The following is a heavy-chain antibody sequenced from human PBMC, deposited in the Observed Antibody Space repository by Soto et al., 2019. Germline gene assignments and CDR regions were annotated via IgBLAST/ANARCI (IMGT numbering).Heavy chain of an antibody. J-gene: IGHJ6*02. Sequence: QVQLVQSGAEVKKPGSSVKVSCKASGGTFSSYAISWVRQAPGQGLEWMGGIIPIFGTANYAQKFQGRVTITADESTSTAYMELSSLRSEDMAVYYCARSPIVVVVAATPRDYYYGMDVWGQGTTVTVSS. CDR1: GGTFSSYA. V-gene: IGHV1-69*12. CDR3: ARSPIVVVVAATPRDYYYGMDV. CDR2: IIPIFGTA. D-gene: IGHD2-15*01.